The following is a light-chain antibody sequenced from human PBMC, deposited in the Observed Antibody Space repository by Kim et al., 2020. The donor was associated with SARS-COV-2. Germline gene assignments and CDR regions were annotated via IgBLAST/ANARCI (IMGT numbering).Light chain of an antibody. CDR1: QSLLYSSNNKNY. V-gene: IGKV4-1*01. CDR2: WAS. J-gene: IGKJ2*01. Sequence: DIVMTQSPDSLAVSLGERATINCKSSQSLLYSSNNKNYLAWYQQKPGQPPKLLIYWASTRESGVPDRFSGSGSGTDFTLTISSLQAEDVAVYYCQQYYTTPPKTFGQGTKLEI. CDR3: QQYYTTPPKT.